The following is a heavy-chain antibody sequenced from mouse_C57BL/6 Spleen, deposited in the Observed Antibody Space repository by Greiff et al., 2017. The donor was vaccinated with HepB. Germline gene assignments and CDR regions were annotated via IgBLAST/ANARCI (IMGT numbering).Heavy chain of an antibody. J-gene: IGHJ2*01. CDR2: INPGSGDT. CDR1: GYAFTNYL. V-gene: IGHV1-54*01. Sequence: VKLMESGAELVRPGTSVKVSCKASGYAFTNYLIEWVKQRPGQGLEWIGVINPGSGDTNYNEKFKGKATLTADKSSSTAYMQLSSLTSEDSAVYFCASGDYFDYWGQGTTLTVSS. D-gene: IGHD4-1*01. CDR3: ASGDYFDY.